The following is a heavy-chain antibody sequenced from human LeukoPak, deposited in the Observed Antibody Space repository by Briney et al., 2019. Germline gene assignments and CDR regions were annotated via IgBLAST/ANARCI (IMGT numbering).Heavy chain of an antibody. CDR1: GYTFTGYY. Sequence: ASVKVSCKASGYTFTGYYMHWVRQAPGQGLEWMGWINPNSGGTNYAQKFQGRVTMTRDTSISTAYMELSRLRSDDTAVYYCARSVGAAAGTDAFDIWGQGTMVTASS. CDR2: INPNSGGT. J-gene: IGHJ3*02. V-gene: IGHV1-2*02. D-gene: IGHD6-13*01. CDR3: ARSVGAAAGTDAFDI.